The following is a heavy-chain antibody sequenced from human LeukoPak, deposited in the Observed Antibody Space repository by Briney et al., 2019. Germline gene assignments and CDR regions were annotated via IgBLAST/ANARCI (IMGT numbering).Heavy chain of an antibody. Sequence: ASVKVSCKASGGTFSSYAISWVRQAPGQGLEWMGGIIPIFGTANYAQKFQGRVTITADESTSTAYMELSSLRSEDTAVYYCASVNYYDSSGYYPWYFDYWGQGTLVTVSS. CDR3: ASVNYYDSSGYYPWYFDY. V-gene: IGHV1-69*13. CDR2: IIPIFGTA. D-gene: IGHD3-22*01. J-gene: IGHJ4*02. CDR1: GGTFSSYA.